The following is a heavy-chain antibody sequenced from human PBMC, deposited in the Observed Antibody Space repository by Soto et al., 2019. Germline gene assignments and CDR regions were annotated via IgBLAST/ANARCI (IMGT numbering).Heavy chain of an antibody. Sequence: SETLSLTCAVYGGSFSGYYWSWIRQPPGKGLEWIGEINHSGSTNYNPSLKSRVTISVDTSKNQFSLKLSSVTAADTAVYYCARLGPNYYYGMDVWGQGTTVTDSS. CDR3: ARLGPNYYYGMDV. CDR1: GGSFSGYY. J-gene: IGHJ6*02. V-gene: IGHV4-34*01. CDR2: INHSGST.